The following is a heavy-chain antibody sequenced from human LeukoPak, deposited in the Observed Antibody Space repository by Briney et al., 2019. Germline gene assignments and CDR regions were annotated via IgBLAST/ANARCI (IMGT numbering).Heavy chain of an antibody. CDR3: ASTHLTFGGVIASLFEY. D-gene: IGHD3-16*02. CDR2: ISYDGSNK. CDR1: GFPFNTYA. V-gene: IGHV3-30-3*01. J-gene: IGHJ4*02. Sequence: GGSLRLSCAASGFPFNTYAMHWVRQAPGKGLEWVAVISYDGSNKYYADSVKGRFTISRDNSKNTLYLQMNSLRAEDTAVYYCASTHLTFGGVIASLFEYWGQGTLVTVSS.